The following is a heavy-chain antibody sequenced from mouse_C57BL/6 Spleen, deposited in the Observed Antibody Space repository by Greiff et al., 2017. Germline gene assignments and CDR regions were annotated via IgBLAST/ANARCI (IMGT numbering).Heavy chain of an antibody. D-gene: IGHD4-1*01. V-gene: IGHV1-64*01. CDR1: GYTFTSYW. CDR3: AKRDWEVDFDY. Sequence: QVQLQQPGAELVKPGASVKLSCKASGYTFTSYWMHWVKQRPGQGLEWIGMIHPNSGSTNYNEKFKSKATLTVDKSSSTAYMQLSRLTSEDSAVYYCAKRDWEVDFDYWGQGTTLTVSS. CDR2: IHPNSGST. J-gene: IGHJ2*01.